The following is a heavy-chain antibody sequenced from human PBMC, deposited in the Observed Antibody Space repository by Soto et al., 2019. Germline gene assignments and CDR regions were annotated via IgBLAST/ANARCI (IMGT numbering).Heavy chain of an antibody. CDR2: ISAYNGNT. Sequence: QVQLVQSGAGVKKPGASVKVSCKASGYTFTSYGISWVRQAPGQGLEWMGRISAYNGNTNYAQKLQGRVTMTTDTSTITDYKELRSPRSDDTAVYYCARESSSSSHDYWGQGTLVTISS. D-gene: IGHD6-13*01. V-gene: IGHV1-18*01. CDR1: GYTFTSYG. J-gene: IGHJ4*02. CDR3: ARESSSSSHDY.